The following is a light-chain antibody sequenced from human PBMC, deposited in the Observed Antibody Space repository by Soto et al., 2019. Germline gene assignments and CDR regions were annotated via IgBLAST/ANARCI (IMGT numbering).Light chain of an antibody. V-gene: IGKV4-1*01. CDR2: WAS. J-gene: IGKJ4*01. Sequence: DIVMTQSPDSVAVSLGERATINCRSSQSILYSSNSKNYLAWYQQKPGQPPKLLIYWASTRESGVPDRFSGSGSGTDFTLTISSLQAEDVAVYYCQQHYGFPLTFGGGTKVEIK. CDR1: QSILYSSNSKNY. CDR3: QQHYGFPLT.